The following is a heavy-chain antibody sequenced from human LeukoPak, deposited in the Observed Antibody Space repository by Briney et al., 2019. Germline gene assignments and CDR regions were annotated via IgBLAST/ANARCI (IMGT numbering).Heavy chain of an antibody. D-gene: IGHD2-15*01. CDR1: GFTFDDYV. V-gene: IGHV3-9*03. J-gene: IGHJ3*02. CDR3: ARERWNAFDI. CDR2: ISWNSGSI. Sequence: GGSLRLSCAASGFTFDDYVMHWVRQAPGKGLEWVSSISWNSGSIGYADSVKGRFTISRDNAKNSLYLQMNGLRAEDMALYYCARERWNAFDIWGQGTMVTVSS.